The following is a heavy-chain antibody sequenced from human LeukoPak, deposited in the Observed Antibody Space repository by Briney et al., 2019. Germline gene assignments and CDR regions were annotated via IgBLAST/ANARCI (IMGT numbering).Heavy chain of an antibody. CDR1: GGSIRGYY. V-gene: IGHV4-59*01. D-gene: IGHD6-13*01. CDR3: ARVFSSSWYGRGGKFDY. Sequence: PSETLSLTCNVSGGSIRGYYWSWIRQPPGKGLEWIGYIYYSGSTNYNPSLKSRVTISVDTSKNQFSLKLSSVTAADTAVYYCARVFSSSWYGRGGKFDYWGQGTLVTVSS. CDR2: IYYSGST. J-gene: IGHJ4*02.